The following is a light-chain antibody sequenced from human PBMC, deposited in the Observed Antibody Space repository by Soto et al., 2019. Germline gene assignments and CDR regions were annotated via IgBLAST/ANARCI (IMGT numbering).Light chain of an antibody. Sequence: DIVMTQSPDSLAVSLGERATINCKSSQSALYSSNNKNDLAWYQQKPGQPPKLPIYWASTRESGVPDRFSGSGSETDFTLTISSLQAEDVAVYYCQQYYSTPRTFGGGTKVEIK. CDR3: QQYYSTPRT. CDR2: WAS. V-gene: IGKV4-1*01. CDR1: QSALYSSNNKND. J-gene: IGKJ4*01.